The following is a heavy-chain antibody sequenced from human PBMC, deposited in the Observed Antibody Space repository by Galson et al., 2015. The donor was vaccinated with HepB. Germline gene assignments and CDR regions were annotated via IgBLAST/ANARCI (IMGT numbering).Heavy chain of an antibody. D-gene: IGHD6-19*01. J-gene: IGHJ6*03. V-gene: IGHV3-21*01. Sequence: SLRLSCAASGFAFSSYSMNWVRQAPGKGLEWVSSISSSSSYIYYADSVKGRFTISRDNAKNSLYLQMNSLRAEDTAVYYCARVGFVRVGAGTWYYYYMDVWGKGTTVTVSS. CDR1: GFAFSSYS. CDR3: ARVGFVRVGAGTWYYYYMDV. CDR2: ISSSSSYI.